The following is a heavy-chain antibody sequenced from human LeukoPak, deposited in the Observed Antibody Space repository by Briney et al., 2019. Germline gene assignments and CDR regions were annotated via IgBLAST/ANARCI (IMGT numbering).Heavy chain of an antibody. J-gene: IGHJ5*02. CDR1: GGTFGSYA. V-gene: IGHV1-69*13. CDR2: IIPIFGTA. Sequence: SVKVSFKASGGTFGSYAISWVRQAPGQGLEWMGGIIPIFGTANYAQKFQGRVTITADESTSTAYMELSSLRSEDTAVYYCARAQYYYGSENWFDPWGQGTLVTVSS. CDR3: ARAQYYYGSENWFDP. D-gene: IGHD3-10*01.